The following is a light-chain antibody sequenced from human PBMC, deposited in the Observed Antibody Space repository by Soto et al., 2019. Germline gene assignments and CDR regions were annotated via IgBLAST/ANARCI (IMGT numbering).Light chain of an antibody. CDR2: AAS. V-gene: IGKV1-39*01. J-gene: IGKJ4*01. CDR1: QSISSY. Sequence: DIQMTQSPSSLSASVGDRVTITCRASQSISSYLNWYQQKPGKAPKLLIYAASSLQSGVPSRFSGSGSATDITLTISSLQPEDFATHYCQQSYSTPPLTFGGGTKVEIK. CDR3: QQSYSTPPLT.